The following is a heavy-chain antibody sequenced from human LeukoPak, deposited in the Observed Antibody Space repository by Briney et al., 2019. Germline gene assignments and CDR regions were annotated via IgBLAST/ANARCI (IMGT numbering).Heavy chain of an antibody. V-gene: IGHV1-69*06. CDR1: GGTFSSYA. D-gene: IGHD3-22*01. Sequence: SVKVSCKASGGTFSSYAISWVRQAPGQGLEWMGGIIPIFGTPNYAQKFQGRVTITADKSTSTAYMELSSLRSEDTAVYYCAGARYYYDSSGYYDYWGQGTLVTVSS. J-gene: IGHJ4*02. CDR2: IIPIFGTP. CDR3: AGARYYYDSSGYYDY.